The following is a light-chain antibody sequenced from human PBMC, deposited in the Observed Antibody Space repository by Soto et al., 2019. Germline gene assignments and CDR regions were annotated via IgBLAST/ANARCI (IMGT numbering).Light chain of an antibody. Sequence: EIVLTQSPATLSLSPGKRATLSCGASQSVSRSSLAWYQHKPGLAPRLLIYDASSRATGIPNRFSGSGSGTDFTLTISRLEPEDFAVYYCQQYGSSPRTFGQGTRVAIE. V-gene: IGKV3D-20*01. CDR2: DAS. CDR1: QSVSRSS. CDR3: QQYGSSPRT. J-gene: IGKJ1*01.